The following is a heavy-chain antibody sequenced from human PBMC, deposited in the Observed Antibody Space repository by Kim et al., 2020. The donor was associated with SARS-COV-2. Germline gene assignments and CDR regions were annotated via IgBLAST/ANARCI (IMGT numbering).Heavy chain of an antibody. Sequence: GESLKISCTASGFTLSNYDMHWVRQAPGKGLEYVSAISGNGGRTYYADSVKGRFTISRDPSKNTLYLQMTSLRPEDTAVYFCVKGGMGRASFDYWGQGTLVTVSS. D-gene: IGHD6-13*01. CDR3: VKGGMGRASFDY. CDR2: ISGNGGRT. V-gene: IGHV3-64D*09. CDR1: GFTLSNYD. J-gene: IGHJ4*02.